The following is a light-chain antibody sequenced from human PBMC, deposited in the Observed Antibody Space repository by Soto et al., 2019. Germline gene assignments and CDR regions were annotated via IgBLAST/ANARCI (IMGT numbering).Light chain of an antibody. V-gene: IGKV1-5*03. CDR2: KAS. Sequence: DIQMTQSPSTLSASVGDRVTITCRASQSISSWLAWYQQKPGKAPKLLIYKASSLESGVPSRFSGSGSGTELTLTISSLQPDDFATYYAQNYNSYPWTFGQGTKGEI. J-gene: IGKJ1*01. CDR1: QSISSW. CDR3: QNYNSYPWT.